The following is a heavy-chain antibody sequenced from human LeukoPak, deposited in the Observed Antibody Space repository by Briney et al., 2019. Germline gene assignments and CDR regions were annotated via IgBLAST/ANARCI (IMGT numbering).Heavy chain of an antibody. CDR2: ISGSGGST. V-gene: IGHV3-23*01. CDR1: GFTFSSYA. D-gene: IGHD4-11*01. J-gene: IGHJ4*02. Sequence: GGSLRLSCAASGFTFSSYAMSWVRQAPGKGLEWVSAISGSGGSTYCADSVKGRFTISRDNSKNTLYLQMNSLRAEDTAVYYCAKPDYSNYVADYWGQGTLVTVSS. CDR3: AKPDYSNYVADY.